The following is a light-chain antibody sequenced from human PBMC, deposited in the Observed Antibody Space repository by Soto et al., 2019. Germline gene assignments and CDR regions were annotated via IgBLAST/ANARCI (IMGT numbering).Light chain of an antibody. CDR1: QSISSY. CDR3: QQSFTTPRT. J-gene: IGKJ1*01. CDR2: AAS. Sequence: DIQLTQSPSSLSASVGDRLTITCRASQSISSYLNWYRQTPGKAPKVLIFAASNLQSGVPSRFSGSGSGSDFTLTITSLQPEDFATYYCQQSFTTPRTFGQGTRVEIK. V-gene: IGKV1-39*01.